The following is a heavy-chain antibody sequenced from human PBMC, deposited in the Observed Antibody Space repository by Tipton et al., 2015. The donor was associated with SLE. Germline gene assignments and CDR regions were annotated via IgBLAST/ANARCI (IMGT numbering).Heavy chain of an antibody. D-gene: IGHD3-16*01. CDR1: GFTFRSNA. V-gene: IGHV3-23*01. Sequence: SLRLSCAASGFTFRSNAMSWVRQAPGKGLEWVSSIRGSGVGTYYADSVKGRFTISRDNSKNTLYLQMNSLRAEDTAVYYCARRIGGYYGMDVWGQGTTVIVSS. CDR3: ARRIGGYYGMDV. J-gene: IGHJ6*02. CDR2: IRGSGVGT.